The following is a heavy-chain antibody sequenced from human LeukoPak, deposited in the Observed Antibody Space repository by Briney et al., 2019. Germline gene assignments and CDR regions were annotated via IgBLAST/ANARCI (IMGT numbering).Heavy chain of an antibody. Sequence: SQTLSLTCTVSSGSFSSSNYYWSWLRQPAGGELEWVSRISTIGTTNYNPSLISRVTISIDTSKNQFSLKLSSVTAADTAVYYCARGKRYVWGSYRSNFDYWGQGTLVTVSS. V-gene: IGHV4-61*02. CDR3: ARGKRYVWGSYRSNFDY. CDR1: SGSFSSSNYY. J-gene: IGHJ4*02. CDR2: ISTIGTT. D-gene: IGHD3-16*02.